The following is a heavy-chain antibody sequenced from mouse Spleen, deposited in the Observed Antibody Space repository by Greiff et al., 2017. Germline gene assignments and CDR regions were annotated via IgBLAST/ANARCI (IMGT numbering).Heavy chain of an antibody. CDR2: INPYNGDT. CDR1: GYSFTGYF. Sequence: EVQLQQSGPELVKPGDSVKISCKASGYSFTGYFMNWVMQSHGKSLEWIGRINPYNGDTFYNQKFKGKATLTVDKSSSTAHMELRSLTSEDSAVYYCARRGSSPYAMDYWGQGTSVTVSS. D-gene: IGHD1-1*01. V-gene: IGHV1-20*01. CDR3: ARRGSSPYAMDY. J-gene: IGHJ4*01.